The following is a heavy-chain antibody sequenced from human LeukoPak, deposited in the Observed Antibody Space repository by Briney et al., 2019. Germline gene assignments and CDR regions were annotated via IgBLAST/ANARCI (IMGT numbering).Heavy chain of an antibody. V-gene: IGHV4-39*01. CDR3: ARQERWLQGDFDY. D-gene: IGHD5-24*01. J-gene: IGHJ4*02. CDR2: IYYSGST. CDR1: GGSISSSSYY. Sequence: PSETLSLTCTVSGGSISSSSYYWGWIRQPPGKGLEWIGSIYYSGSTYYNPSLKSRATISVDTTKNQFSLKLSSVTAADTAVYYCARQERWLQGDFDYWGQGTLVTVSS.